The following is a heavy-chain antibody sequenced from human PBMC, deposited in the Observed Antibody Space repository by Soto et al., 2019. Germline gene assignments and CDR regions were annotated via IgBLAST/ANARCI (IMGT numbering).Heavy chain of an antibody. CDR1: GGPITSGGYS. CDR2: IYHSGGT. Sequence: SETLSLTCAVSGGPITSGGYSWSWIRQPPGKGLEWIGYIYHSGGTYYNPSLKSRVTLSIDRTKKQFSLKLKSVTAADAAVYFCARTMTTSGWFDPWGQGTLVTVSS. J-gene: IGHJ5*02. D-gene: IGHD4-17*01. V-gene: IGHV4-30-2*01. CDR3: ARTMTTSGWFDP.